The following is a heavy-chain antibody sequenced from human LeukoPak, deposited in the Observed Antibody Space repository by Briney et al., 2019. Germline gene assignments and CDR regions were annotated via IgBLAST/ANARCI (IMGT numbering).Heavy chain of an antibody. CDR2: ISGSGGST. CDR3: AKYQYGDYVFGGSRGWFDP. V-gene: IGHV3-23*01. CDR1: GFTFSSYA. Sequence: GGSLRLSCAASGFTFSSYAMSWVRQAPGKGLEWVSAISGSGGSTYYADSVKGRFTISRDNSKNTLYLQMNSLRAEDTAVYYCAKYQYGDYVFGGSRGWFDPWGQGTLVTVSS. J-gene: IGHJ5*02. D-gene: IGHD4-17*01.